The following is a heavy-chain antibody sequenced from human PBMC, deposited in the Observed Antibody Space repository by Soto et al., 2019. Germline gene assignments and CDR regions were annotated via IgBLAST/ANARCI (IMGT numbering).Heavy chain of an antibody. CDR3: ARHNGPLYVGYYYDMDV. CDR2: IYHSVST. J-gene: IGHJ6*02. CDR1: GGSISSGGYS. D-gene: IGHD3-16*01. Sequence: PSETLSLTCAVSGGSISSGGYSWSWIRQPPGKGLEWIGYIYHSVSTNYNPSLKSRVTISVDTSKNQFSLKLSSVTAADTAVYYCARHNGPLYVGYYYDMDVWGQGTTVTVSS. V-gene: IGHV4-30-2*03.